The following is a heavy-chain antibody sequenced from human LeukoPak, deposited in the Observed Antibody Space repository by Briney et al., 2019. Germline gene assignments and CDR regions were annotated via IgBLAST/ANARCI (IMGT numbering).Heavy chain of an antibody. V-gene: IGHV1-18*04. J-gene: IGHJ6*03. CDR1: GYTFTAYY. CDR3: AREMQWLVPMDV. D-gene: IGHD6-19*01. CDR2: ISAYNGNT. Sequence: ASVRVSCKASGYTFTAYYIHWVRQAPGQGLEWMGWISAYNGNTNYAQKLQGRVTMTTDTSTSTAYMELRSLRSDDTAVYYCAREMQWLVPMDVWGKGTTVTVSS.